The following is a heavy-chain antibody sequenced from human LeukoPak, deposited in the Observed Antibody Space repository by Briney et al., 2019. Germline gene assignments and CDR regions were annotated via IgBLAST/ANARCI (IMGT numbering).Heavy chain of an antibody. CDR1: GFTFSDYY. Sequence: GGSLRLSCAASGFTFSDYYMSWIRQAPGKGLEWVSYISSSSGDTFYADSVKGRFTISRDNAKNSLYLQMNSLRAEDTAVYYCARSRSGSYFDYWGQGTLVTVSS. V-gene: IGHV3-11*06. J-gene: IGHJ4*02. CDR3: ARSRSGSYFDY. D-gene: IGHD1-26*01. CDR2: ISSSSGDT.